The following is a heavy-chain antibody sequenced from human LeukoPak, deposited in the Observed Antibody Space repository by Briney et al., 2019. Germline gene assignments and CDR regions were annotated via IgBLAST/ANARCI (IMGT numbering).Heavy chain of an antibody. Sequence: SETLSLTCAVYGGSFSGYYWSWIRQPPGKGLEWIGEINHSGSTNYNPSLKSRVAISVDTSKNQFSLKLSSVTAADTAVYYCARGMRLLWFGELSFDYWGQGTLVTVSS. J-gene: IGHJ4*02. CDR3: ARGMRLLWFGELSFDY. CDR1: GGSFSGYY. D-gene: IGHD3-10*01. CDR2: INHSGST. V-gene: IGHV4-34*01.